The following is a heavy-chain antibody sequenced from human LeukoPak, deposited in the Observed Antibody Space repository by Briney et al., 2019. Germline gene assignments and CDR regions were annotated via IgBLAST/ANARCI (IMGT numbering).Heavy chain of an antibody. V-gene: IGHV3-23*01. CDR3: AKRRGLELLYYYYMDV. D-gene: IGHD1-7*01. CDR2: ISGSGGST. J-gene: IGHJ6*03. Sequence: GGSLRLSCAASGFTFSSYAMSWVRQAPGKGLEWVSAISGSGGSTYYADSVKGRFTISRDNSKNTLYLPMNSLRAGDTAVYYCAKRRGLELLYYYYMDVWGKGTTVTVSS. CDR1: GFTFSSYA.